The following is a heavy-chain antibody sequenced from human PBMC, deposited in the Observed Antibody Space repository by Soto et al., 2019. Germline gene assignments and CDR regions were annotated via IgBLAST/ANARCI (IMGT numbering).Heavy chain of an antibody. D-gene: IGHD3-16*02. CDR1: GFIFSTYG. CDR2: ISFDGINK. J-gene: IGHJ3*01. V-gene: IGHV3-30*03. Sequence: QVQLVESGGGVVQPGRSLRLSCAASGFIFSTYGMHWVRQAPGKGLEWVAVISFDGINKYSADSVKGRFSISRDNSKNTLYLKMNSLRADDTAVYYCWATTSYDYVWGSYRYWGDAFDLWGQGTMVSVSS. CDR3: WATTSYDYVWGSYRYWGDAFDL.